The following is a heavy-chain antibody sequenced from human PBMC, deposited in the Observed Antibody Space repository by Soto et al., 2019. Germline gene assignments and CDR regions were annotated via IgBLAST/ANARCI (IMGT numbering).Heavy chain of an antibody. CDR1: GGSISSGGYS. V-gene: IGHV4-30-2*01. CDR3: ASHRSHWPFFDL. D-gene: IGHD1-1*01. CDR2: IYHSGST. J-gene: IGHJ4*02. Sequence: TLSLTWAVSGGSISSGGYSGSWIPQPPGKGLEWIGYIYHSGSTYYNPSLKSRVTISVDRSKNQFSLKLSSVTAADTAVYDCASHRSHWPFFDLWGQGTLVTVSS.